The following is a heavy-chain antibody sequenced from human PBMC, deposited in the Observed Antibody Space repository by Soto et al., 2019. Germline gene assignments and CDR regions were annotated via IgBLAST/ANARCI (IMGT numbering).Heavy chain of an antibody. CDR1: GVIFSGYG. V-gene: IGHV3-33*01. CDR2: IRFDGGNI. D-gene: IGHD1-26*01. Sequence: GGSLRLSCVAPGVIFSGYGMHWVRQAPGKGLEWVAVIRFDGGNIFYANSVKGRFTISRDNSKSTLYLEMNSLRAEDTAVYYCARDGVGGTRFFGYLDYWGQGAQVTVSS. CDR3: ARDGVGGTRFFGYLDY. J-gene: IGHJ4*02.